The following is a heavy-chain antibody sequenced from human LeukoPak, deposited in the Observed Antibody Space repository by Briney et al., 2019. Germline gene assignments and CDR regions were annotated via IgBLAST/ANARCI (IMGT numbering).Heavy chain of an antibody. V-gene: IGHV4-59*01. D-gene: IGHD3-3*01. CDR3: AHHYDFWSGYIDY. CDR2: IYYSGST. Sequence: PSETRSLTCTVSGGSISSYYWSWIRQPPGKGLEWIGYIYYSGSTNYNPSLKSRVTISVDTSKNQFSLKLSSVTAADTAVYYCAHHYDFWSGYIDYWGQGTLVTVSS. J-gene: IGHJ4*02. CDR1: GGSISSYY.